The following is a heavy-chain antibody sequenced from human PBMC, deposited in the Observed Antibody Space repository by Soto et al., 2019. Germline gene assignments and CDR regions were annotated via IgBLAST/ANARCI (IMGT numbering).Heavy chain of an antibody. CDR3: ARGAAAGSGYYFDY. D-gene: IGHD6-13*01. CDR1: GFTFSSYS. CDR2: ISSSSSYI. J-gene: IGHJ4*02. Sequence: EVQLVESGGGLVKPGGSLRLSCAASGFTFSSYSMNWVRQAPGKGLEWVSSISSSSSYIYYADSVKGRFTISRDNAKNSLYLQMNSLRAEGTAVYYCARGAAAGSGYYFDYWGQGTLVTVSS. V-gene: IGHV3-21*01.